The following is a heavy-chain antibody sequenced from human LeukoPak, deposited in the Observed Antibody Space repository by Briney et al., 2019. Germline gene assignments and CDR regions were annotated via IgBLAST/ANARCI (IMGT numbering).Heavy chain of an antibody. D-gene: IGHD3-16*01. CDR3: AREATGDYVGGNY. CDR1: GFTFSSYE. V-gene: IGHV3-48*03. CDR2: ISSSGSTI. Sequence: GGSLRLSCAASGFTFSSYEMNWVRQAPGKGLEWVSYISSSGSTIYCADSVKGRFTISRDNAKNSLYLQMNSLRAEDTAVYYCAREATGDYVGGNYWGQGTLVTVSS. J-gene: IGHJ4*02.